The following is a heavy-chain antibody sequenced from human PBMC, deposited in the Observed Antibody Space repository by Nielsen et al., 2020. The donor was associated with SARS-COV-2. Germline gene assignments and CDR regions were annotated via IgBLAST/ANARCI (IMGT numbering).Heavy chain of an antibody. Sequence: GGSLRLSCAASGFTFSSYAISWVRQAPGQGLEWMGRIIPILGIANYAQKFQGRVTITADKSTSTAYMELSSLRSEDTAVYYCARDRKWEQTISPWGQGTLVTVSS. CDR1: GFTFSSYA. J-gene: IGHJ5*02. CDR2: IIPILGIA. CDR3: ARDRKWEQTISP. V-gene: IGHV1-69*04. D-gene: IGHD1-26*01.